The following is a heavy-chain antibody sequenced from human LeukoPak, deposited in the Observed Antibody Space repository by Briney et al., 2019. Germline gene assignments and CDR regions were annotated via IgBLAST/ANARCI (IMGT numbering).Heavy chain of an antibody. D-gene: IGHD2-2*02. CDR3: ATYPAAIRYYFDY. CDR1: GFTFSSYS. V-gene: IGHV3-48*01. J-gene: IGHJ4*02. Sequence: QPGGSLRLSCAASGFTFSSYSMNWVRQAPGKGLEWVSYISSSSSTIYYADSVEGRFTISRDNAKNSLYLQMNSLRAEDTAVYYCATYPAAIRYYFDYWGQGTLVTVSS. CDR2: ISSSSSTI.